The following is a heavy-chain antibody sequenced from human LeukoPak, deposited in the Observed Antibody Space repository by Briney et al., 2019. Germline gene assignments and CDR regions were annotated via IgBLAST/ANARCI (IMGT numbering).Heavy chain of an antibody. V-gene: IGHV1-2*02. CDR3: ARGPRMVRGVISTGLYYFDY. J-gene: IGHJ4*02. CDR1: GYTFTGYY. CDR2: INPNSGGT. D-gene: IGHD3-10*01. Sequence: ASVKVSCKASGYTFTGYYMHWVRQAPGQGLEWKGWINPNSGGTNYAQKFQGRVTMTRDTSISTAYMELSRLRSDDTAVYYCARGPRMVRGVISTGLYYFDYWGQGTLVTVSS.